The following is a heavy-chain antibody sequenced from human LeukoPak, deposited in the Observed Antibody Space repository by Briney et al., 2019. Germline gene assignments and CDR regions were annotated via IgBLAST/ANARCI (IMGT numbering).Heavy chain of an antibody. J-gene: IGHJ4*02. Sequence: GRSLRLSCAASGFTFSSYGMHWVRQAPGKGLEWVAVISYDGGNKYYADSVKGRFTISRDNSKNTLYLQMNSLRAEDTAVYYCAKGSKTYYYDSSGYYFDYWGQGTLVTVSS. D-gene: IGHD3-22*01. CDR1: GFTFSSYG. CDR3: AKGSKTYYYDSSGYYFDY. V-gene: IGHV3-30*18. CDR2: ISYDGGNK.